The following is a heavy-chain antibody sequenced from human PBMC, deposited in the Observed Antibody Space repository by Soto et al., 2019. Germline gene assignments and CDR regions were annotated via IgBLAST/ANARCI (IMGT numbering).Heavy chain of an antibody. Sequence: GGSLRLSCAASGFTFDDYTMHWARQAPGKGLEWVSLISWDGGSTYYADSVKGRFTISRDNSKNSLYLQMNSLRTEDTALYYCAKDICSSTSCPIYYYYYGMDVWGQGTTVTVSS. V-gene: IGHV3-43*01. CDR1: GFTFDDYT. D-gene: IGHD2-2*01. CDR3: AKDICSSTSCPIYYYYYGMDV. CDR2: ISWDGGST. J-gene: IGHJ6*02.